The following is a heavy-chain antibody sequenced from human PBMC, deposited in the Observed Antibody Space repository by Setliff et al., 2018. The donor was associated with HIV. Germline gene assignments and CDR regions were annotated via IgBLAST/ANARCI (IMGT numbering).Heavy chain of an antibody. D-gene: IGHD3-10*01. V-gene: IGHV4-38-2*01. Sequence: SETLSLTCAVSGYSISSGFNWGWLRQSPEKGLEWIGNIYHVGTTYYNPPLESRVTISVDTSKSQFSLKLTTVTTSDTAIYYCLTTDFIYGLNNFQYWGQGTLVTVSS. CDR3: LTTDFIYGLNNFQY. J-gene: IGHJ4*02. CDR2: IYHVGTT. CDR1: GYSISSGFN.